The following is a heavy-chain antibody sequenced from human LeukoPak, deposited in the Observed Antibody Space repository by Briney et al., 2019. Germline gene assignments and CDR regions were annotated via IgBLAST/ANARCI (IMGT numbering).Heavy chain of an antibody. CDR3: ARRPAATRTNWFDP. CDR1: GGSFSGYY. J-gene: IGHJ5*02. Sequence: PSETLSLTCAVYGGSFSGYYWSWIRQPPGKGLEWIGGINHSGSTNYNPSLKSRVTISVDTSKNQFSLKLSSVTAADTAVYYCARRPAATRTNWFDPWGQGTLVTASS. D-gene: IGHD2-15*01. CDR2: INHSGST. V-gene: IGHV4-34*01.